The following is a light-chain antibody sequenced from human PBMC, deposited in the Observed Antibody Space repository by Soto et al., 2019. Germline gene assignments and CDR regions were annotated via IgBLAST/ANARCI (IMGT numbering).Light chain of an antibody. V-gene: IGKV3-11*01. CDR1: QSIGLA. Sequence: EIVLTQSPATLSLSPGERATLSCRASQSIGLAIAWYQHKPGQAPRLLIFDASQRATGIPARFRGSGSGTDFTLSISSLEPEDFAVYYCLQRTDRPPWTFGQGTKVDIK. J-gene: IGKJ1*01. CDR3: LQRTDRPPWT. CDR2: DAS.